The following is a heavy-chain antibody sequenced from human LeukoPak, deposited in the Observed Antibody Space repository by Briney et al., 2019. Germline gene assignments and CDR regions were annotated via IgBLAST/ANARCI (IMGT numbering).Heavy chain of an antibody. J-gene: IGHJ6*03. D-gene: IGHD2-21*01. CDR2: IYDSGST. CDR1: GGSMTSHY. Sequence: SETLSLTCTVSGGSMTSHYWSWIRQTAGKGLEWIGYIYDSGSTNYNPSLRSRVTISIDTSKNQFSLKLSSVTAADTAVYYCGRTVANANFYMDVWGKGTTVTVSS. V-gene: IGHV4-59*11. CDR3: GRTVANANFYMDV.